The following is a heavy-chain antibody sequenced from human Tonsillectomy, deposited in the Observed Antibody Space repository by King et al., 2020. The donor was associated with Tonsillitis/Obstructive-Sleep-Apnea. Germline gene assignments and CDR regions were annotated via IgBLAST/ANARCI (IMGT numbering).Heavy chain of an antibody. V-gene: IGHV3-7*01. CDR2: INQDGSEK. CDR3: ARDPGV. J-gene: IGHJ6*04. CDR1: EFTFSGYW. Sequence: VQLVESGGGLVQPGGSLRLSCVASEFTFSGYWMSWVRQAPEKGLEWVANINQDGSEKYYVDFLKGRFTISRDNAGYSLYLQMNSLRAEDTAVYFCARDPGVWGKGTTVTVSS.